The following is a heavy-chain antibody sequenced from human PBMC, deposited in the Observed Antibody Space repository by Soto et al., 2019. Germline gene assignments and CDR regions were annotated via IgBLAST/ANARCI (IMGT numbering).Heavy chain of an antibody. D-gene: IGHD3-10*01. CDR3: AREVQVHTPAFVY. J-gene: IGHJ4*02. CDR1: GGPSTTFP. V-gene: IGHV1-69*19. Sequence: QVQLVQSGAEMKKPGSSVKVSCQSSGGPSTTFPRTWGRKAPGQGPEWMGDTSPMFGAANYAPKFQGRVTITADESTGTSYMQLSSLTSEDTALYFCAREVQVHTPAFVYWGQGTLVTVSS. CDR2: TSPMFGAA.